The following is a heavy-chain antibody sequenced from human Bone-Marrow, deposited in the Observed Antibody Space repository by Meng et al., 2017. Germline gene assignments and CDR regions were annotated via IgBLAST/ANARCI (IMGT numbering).Heavy chain of an antibody. CDR2: ISSSSSYI. J-gene: IGHJ4*02. CDR1: GFTFSSYS. CDR3: ATRGKTYYGLGRLQNLDY. V-gene: IGHV3-21*01. Sequence: GGSLRLSCAASGFTFSSYSMNWVRQAPGKGLEWVSSISSSSSYIYYADSVKGRFTISRDNAKNSLYLQMNSLRAEDTAGYYCATRGKTYYGLGRLQNLDYWGQGTLVTVSS. D-gene: IGHD3-10*01.